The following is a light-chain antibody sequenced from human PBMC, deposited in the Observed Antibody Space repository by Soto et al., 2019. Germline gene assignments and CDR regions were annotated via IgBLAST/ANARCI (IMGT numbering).Light chain of an antibody. J-gene: IGKJ1*01. CDR1: QSVSSN. CDR3: QQSYSTPRT. V-gene: IGKV3-15*01. Sequence: EIVVTQSPGTLYVSTGERATLSCRASQSVSSNLAWYQQKPGQAPRLLIYGASTRATGIPARFSGSGSGTEFTLTISSLQPEDFATYYCQQSYSTPRTFGQGTKVDIK. CDR2: GAS.